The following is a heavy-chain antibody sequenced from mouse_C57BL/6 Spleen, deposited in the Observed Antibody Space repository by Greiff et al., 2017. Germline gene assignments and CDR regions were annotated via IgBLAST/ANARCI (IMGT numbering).Heavy chain of an antibody. CDR1: GFTFSDYY. CDR2: INYDGSST. Sequence: EVHLVESEGGLVQPGSSMKLSCTASGFTFSDYYMAWVRQVPEKGLEWVANINYDGSSTYYLDSLKSRFIISRDNAKNILYLQMSSLKSEDTATYYCARGGLLRASPFDYWGQGTTLTVSS. CDR3: ARGGLLRASPFDY. V-gene: IGHV5-16*01. J-gene: IGHJ2*01. D-gene: IGHD1-1*01.